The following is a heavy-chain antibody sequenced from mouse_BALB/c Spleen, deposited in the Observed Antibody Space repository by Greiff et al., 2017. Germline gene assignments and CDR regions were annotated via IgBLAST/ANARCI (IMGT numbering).Heavy chain of an antibody. CDR2: IDPANGNT. CDR1: GFNIKDTY. V-gene: IGHV14-3*02. Sequence: EVKLMESGAELVKPGASVKLSCTASGFNIKDTYMHWVKQRPEQGLEWIGRIDPANGNTKYDPKFQGKATITADTSSNTAYLQLSSLTSEDTAVYYCARSDGYYVDYAMDYWGQGTSVTVSS. J-gene: IGHJ4*01. CDR3: ARSDGYYVDYAMDY. D-gene: IGHD2-3*01.